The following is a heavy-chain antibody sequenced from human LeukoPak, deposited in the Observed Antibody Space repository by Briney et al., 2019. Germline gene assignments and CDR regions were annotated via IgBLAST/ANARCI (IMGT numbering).Heavy chain of an antibody. D-gene: IGHD3-10*01. V-gene: IGHV1-8*01. Sequence: ASVKVSCKASGYTFTSYDINWVRQATGQGLEWMGWMNPNSGSTGYAQKFQGRVTMTRNTSISTAYMELSSLRSEDTAVYYCARTSNYYGSGSYYPALLFDYWGQGTLVTVSS. CDR3: ARTSNYYGSGSYYPALLFDY. CDR1: GYTFTSYD. CDR2: MNPNSGST. J-gene: IGHJ4*02.